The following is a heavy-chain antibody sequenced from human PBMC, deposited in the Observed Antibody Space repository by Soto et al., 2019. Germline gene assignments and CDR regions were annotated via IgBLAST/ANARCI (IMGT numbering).Heavy chain of an antibody. CDR2: INPDNGNT. CDR3: ARGILSVGPRANDAFDV. J-gene: IGHJ3*01. D-gene: IGHD2-21*01. V-gene: IGHV1-3*01. Sequence: HVQLVQSGAEVRKPGASVNLSCRASGFSFSDNLINWVRQAPGQSLEWMGWINPDNGNTRYSQPFQGRVTISRHSSASIAYVEVSDLTSGDTAVYYCARGILSVGPRANDAFDVWGQGTVVTVSS. CDR1: GFSFSDNL.